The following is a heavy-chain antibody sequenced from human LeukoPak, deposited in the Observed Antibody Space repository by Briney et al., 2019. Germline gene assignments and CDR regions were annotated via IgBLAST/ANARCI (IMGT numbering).Heavy chain of an antibody. CDR1: GYTFTSYG. D-gene: IGHD1-14*01. V-gene: IGHV1-8*02. Sequence: ASVKVSCKASGYTFTSYGINWVRQATGQGLEWMGWMNPNSGNTGYAQKFQGRVTMARNTSISTAYMELSSLRSEDTAVYYCARVGPWVNPDYYYYYMDVWGKGTTVTVSS. J-gene: IGHJ6*03. CDR2: MNPNSGNT. CDR3: ARVGPWVNPDYYYYYMDV.